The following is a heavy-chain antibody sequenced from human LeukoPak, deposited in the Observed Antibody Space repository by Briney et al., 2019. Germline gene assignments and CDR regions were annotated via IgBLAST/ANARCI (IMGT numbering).Heavy chain of an antibody. V-gene: IGHV3-21*01. CDR3: AREEYSSSSGSFDT. Sequence: PGGSLRLSCAASGFTFSPYTMNWVRQAPGKGLEWVSSVSSRSTYINYADSVKGRFTISRDNAKNSLYLQMNSLRAEDTAVYYCAREEYSSSSGSFDTWGQGTMVTVSS. CDR1: GFTFSPYT. D-gene: IGHD6-6*01. CDR2: VSSRSTYI. J-gene: IGHJ3*02.